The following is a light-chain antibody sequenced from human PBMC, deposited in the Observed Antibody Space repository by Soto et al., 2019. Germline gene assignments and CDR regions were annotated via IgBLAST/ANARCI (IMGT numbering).Light chain of an antibody. V-gene: IGLV2-14*01. CDR2: GVN. CDR1: SSDVGAYNF. J-gene: IGLJ1*01. CDR3: NSYTSSSTSYV. Sequence: QSALTQPASVSGSPGQSITISCTGTSSDVGAYNFVSWYQQHPGKAPKLMIYGVNNRPSGVSDRFSGSKSGNTASLTISGLRAEDEADYYCNSYTSSSTSYVFGTGTKATVL.